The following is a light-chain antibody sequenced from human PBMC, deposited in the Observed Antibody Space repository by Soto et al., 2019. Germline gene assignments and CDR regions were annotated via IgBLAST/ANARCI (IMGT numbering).Light chain of an antibody. J-gene: IGLJ2*01. Sequence: QSALTQPASVSGSPGQSITISCTGTSSDVGGYNYASWYQQHPGKAPKLMIYEVSNRPSGVSNRFSGSKSGNTASLTISGLQAEDEADYYCSSYTSSSTLVVFGGGTKVTVL. CDR2: EVS. CDR3: SSYTSSSTLVV. CDR1: SSDVGGYNY. V-gene: IGLV2-14*01.